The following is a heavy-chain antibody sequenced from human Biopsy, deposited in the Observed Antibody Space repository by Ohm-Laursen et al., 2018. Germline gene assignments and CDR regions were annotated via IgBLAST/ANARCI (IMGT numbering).Heavy chain of an antibody. CDR2: FIPMFNTG. CDR3: ARSMLGASTGDDAFDV. D-gene: IGHD1-26*01. Sequence: SSVKVSCKASGGTFSNSAINRVRQAPGQGLEWMGGFIPMFNTGKDAQNFQGRVTMTADKSTNTVYMELTSLRSDDTAMYYCARSMLGASTGDDAFDVWGQGTFVIVSS. V-gene: IGHV1-69*06. CDR1: GGTFSNSA. J-gene: IGHJ3*01.